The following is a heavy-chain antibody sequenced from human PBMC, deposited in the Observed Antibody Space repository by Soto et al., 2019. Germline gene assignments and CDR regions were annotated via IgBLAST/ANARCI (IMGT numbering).Heavy chain of an antibody. CDR2: ISGSGGST. J-gene: IGHJ5*02. CDR3: AKDYSSGWDPWFDP. V-gene: IGHV3-23*01. CDR1: GFTFSNYA. D-gene: IGHD6-19*01. Sequence: GGSLRLSCAASGFTFSNYAMNWVRQAPGKGLEWVSAISGSGGSTYYADSVKGRFTISRDNSKNTLFLQVNSLRAEDTAVYYCAKDYSSGWDPWFDPWGQGTLVTVSS.